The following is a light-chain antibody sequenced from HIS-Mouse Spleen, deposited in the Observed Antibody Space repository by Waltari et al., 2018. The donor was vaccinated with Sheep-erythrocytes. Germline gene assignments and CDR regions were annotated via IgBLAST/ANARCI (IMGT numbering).Light chain of an antibody. CDR2: ASS. Sequence: DIQMTQSPSSLSASVGDRVTITYRSSQSISSYLNWYQQKPGKAPKRLISASSSLQSGVPSRFSGSGAGTDFNLTISSLQPEDFATYYCQQSYSTPWTFGQGTKVEIK. J-gene: IGKJ1*01. CDR3: QQSYSTPWT. CDR1: QSISSY. V-gene: IGKV1-39*01.